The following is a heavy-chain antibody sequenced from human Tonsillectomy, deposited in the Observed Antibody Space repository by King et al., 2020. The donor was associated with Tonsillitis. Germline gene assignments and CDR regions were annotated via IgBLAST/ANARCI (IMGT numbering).Heavy chain of an antibody. D-gene: IGHD1-7*01. CDR3: AKDMIPGTGSTYYYYGIDV. J-gene: IGHJ6*02. CDR1: GFNSDDYA. Sequence: VQLVESGGIVVQPGGSLRLSCAASGFNSDDYAIHWVRQPPGKGLEWVSLISWNGVTTYYADSVKGRFTISRDNSKRSVFLQMNSLRAEDTALYYCAKDMIPGTGSTYYYYGIDVWGQGTTVTVSS. V-gene: IGHV3-43D*03. CDR2: ISWNGVTT.